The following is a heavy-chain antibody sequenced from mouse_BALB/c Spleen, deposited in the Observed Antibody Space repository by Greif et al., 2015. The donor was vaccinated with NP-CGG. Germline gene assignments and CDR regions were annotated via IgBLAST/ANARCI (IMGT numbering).Heavy chain of an antibody. CDR1: GYTFTSYW. Sequence: QVQLQQSGAELAKPGASVKMSCKASGYTFTSYWMHWVKQRPGQGLEWIGYINPSTGYTEYNQKFKDKATLTADKSSSTAYMQLSSLTSEDSAVYYCARSETYYFDYWGQGTTLTVSS. J-gene: IGHJ2*01. CDR2: INPSTGYT. CDR3: ARSETYYFDY. V-gene: IGHV1-7*01.